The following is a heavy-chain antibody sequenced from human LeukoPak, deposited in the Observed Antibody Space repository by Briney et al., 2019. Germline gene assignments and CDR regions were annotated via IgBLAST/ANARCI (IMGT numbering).Heavy chain of an antibody. J-gene: IGHJ5*02. Sequence: ASVKVSCKAFGDTFTGYYMHWVRQAPGQGLEWMGWINPNSGGTNYAQKFQGRVTMTRDTSISTAYMELSRLRFDDTAVYYCARSLVTMVRGVITYNWFDPWAQGTLVTVSS. CDR1: GDTFTGYY. CDR2: INPNSGGT. CDR3: ARSLVTMVRGVITYNWFDP. V-gene: IGHV1-2*02. D-gene: IGHD3-10*01.